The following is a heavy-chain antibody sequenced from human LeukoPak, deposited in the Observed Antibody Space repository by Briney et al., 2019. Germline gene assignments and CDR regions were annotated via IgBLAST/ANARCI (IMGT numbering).Heavy chain of an antibody. D-gene: IGHD2-2*01. CDR1: GFTFSSYG. Sequence: GRSLRLSCAASGFTFSSYGMHWVRQAPGKGLEWVAVISYDGSNKYYADSVKGRFTISRDNSKNTLYLQMNSLRADDTAVYYCASGRYCTTTSCRHLYYFDYWGQGTLVTVSS. CDR2: ISYDGSNK. V-gene: IGHV3-30*03. CDR3: ASGRYCTTTSCRHLYYFDY. J-gene: IGHJ4*02.